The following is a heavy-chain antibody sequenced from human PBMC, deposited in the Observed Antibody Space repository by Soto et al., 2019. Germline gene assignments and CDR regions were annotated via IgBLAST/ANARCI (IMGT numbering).Heavy chain of an antibody. J-gene: IGHJ4*02. D-gene: IGHD1-1*01. V-gene: IGHV3-7*03. CDR1: GMNFNDYW. CDR2: IKEDGSSK. Sequence: GSLRLSCAAFGMNFNDYWMSWVRQAPGKGLEWVANIKEDGSSKYYVDSVKGRFTISRDNAKNSLYLQMNSLRAEVPALSSGVRDNGYVFGNWGQGT. CDR3: VRDNGYVFGN.